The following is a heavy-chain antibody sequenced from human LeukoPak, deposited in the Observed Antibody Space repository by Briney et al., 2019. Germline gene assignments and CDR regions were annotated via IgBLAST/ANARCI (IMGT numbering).Heavy chain of an antibody. V-gene: IGHV4-34*01. J-gene: IGHJ4*02. Sequence: PSETLSLTCAVYGGSFSDYYWRWIRQPPGRGLEWIGEVNHSGSTTYTTSPKSRAIISVDTSKNPFSLTLSSVTAADTAVYYCARDSGPAAVFDYWGQGTLVTVSS. CDR2: VNHSGST. CDR1: GGSFSDYY. D-gene: IGHD2-2*01. CDR3: ARDSGPAAVFDY.